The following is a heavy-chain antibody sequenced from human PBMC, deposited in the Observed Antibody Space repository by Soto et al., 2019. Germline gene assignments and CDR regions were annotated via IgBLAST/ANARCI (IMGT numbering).Heavy chain of an antibody. CDR2: ISYDGTNE. J-gene: IGHJ4*01. CDR1: GFTFSTSA. D-gene: IGHD2-8*01. Sequence: HVQLVESGGGVVQPGRCLRLYCAASGFTFSTSAMPWVRQAPGKGLEWVAVISYDGTNEHYEDSVKGRFTVSRDNSRNTLSLQMNSLRPEDTAMYYCVASVFSFDYWGHGSLVTVSS. V-gene: IGHV3-30*01. CDR3: VASVFSFDY.